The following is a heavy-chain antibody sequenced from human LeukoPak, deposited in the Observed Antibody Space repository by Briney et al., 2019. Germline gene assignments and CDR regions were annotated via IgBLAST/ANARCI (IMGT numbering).Heavy chain of an antibody. D-gene: IGHD6-6*01. CDR3: ARVVAARRYYYYYYYMDV. J-gene: IGHJ6*03. V-gene: IGHV4-59*01. CDR2: IYYSGST. CDR1: GGSISSYY. Sequence: SETLSLTCTASGGSISSYYWSWLRQPPGKGLEWIGYIYYSGSTNYNPSLKSRVTISVDTSKNQFSLKLSSVTAADTAVYYCARVVAARRYYYYYYYMDVWGKGTTVTVSS.